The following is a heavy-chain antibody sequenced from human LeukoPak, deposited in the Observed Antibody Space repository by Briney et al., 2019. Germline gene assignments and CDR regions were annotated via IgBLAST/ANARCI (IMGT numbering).Heavy chain of an antibody. V-gene: IGHV3-53*01. D-gene: IGHD6-13*01. J-gene: IGHJ4*02. CDR3: ASSSSWYSGLDY. CDR2: IYGGGST. CDR1: GFTFSSYA. Sequence: GGSLRLSCAASGFTFSSYAMSWVRQAPGKGLECVSVIYGGGSTYYADSVKGRFTMSRDNSKNTLYLQMNSLRAEDTAVYYCASSSSWYSGLDYWGQGTLVTVSS.